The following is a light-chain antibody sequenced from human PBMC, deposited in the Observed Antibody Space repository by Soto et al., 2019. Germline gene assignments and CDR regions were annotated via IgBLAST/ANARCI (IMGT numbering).Light chain of an antibody. Sequence: DVQMTQSPSSLSASVGDRVSITCRASQSIAAYLNWYQQKPGKAPHLLIYAATSLQSGVPSRFSGSGSGTDFTLTISSLQPEDFATYYCQQSYNTPRTCGQGTKLEIK. CDR2: AAT. CDR1: QSIAAY. J-gene: IGKJ2*01. V-gene: IGKV1-39*01. CDR3: QQSYNTPRT.